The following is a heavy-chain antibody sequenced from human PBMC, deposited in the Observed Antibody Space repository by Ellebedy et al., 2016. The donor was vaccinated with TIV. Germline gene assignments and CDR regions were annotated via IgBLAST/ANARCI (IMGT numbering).Heavy chain of an antibody. CDR3: VKAWGD. D-gene: IGHD3-16*01. V-gene: IGHV3-64D*06. Sequence: GESLKISCSASGFTFSSYAMHWVRQAPGKGLEYISAIVSNGDSTYYANSVKGRFTISRDNSKNTLYLQMSSLRPEDTAVYYCVKAWGDWGQGTPVTVSS. CDR2: IVSNGDST. CDR1: GFTFSSYA. J-gene: IGHJ4*02.